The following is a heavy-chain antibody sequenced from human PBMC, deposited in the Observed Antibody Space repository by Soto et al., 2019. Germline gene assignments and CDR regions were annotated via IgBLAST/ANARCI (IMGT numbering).Heavy chain of an antibody. CDR2: ISGSGGST. J-gene: IGHJ3*02. CDR1: GFTFSSYA. Sequence: EVQLLESGGGLVQPGGSLRLSCAASGFTFSSYAMSWVRQAPGKGLEWVSAISGSGGSTYYADSVKGRFTISRDNSKNTLYLQMNSLRAEDTAVYYCAKDFSPITMIVVVTLGAFDIWGQGTMVTVSS. CDR3: AKDFSPITMIVVVTLGAFDI. D-gene: IGHD3-22*01. V-gene: IGHV3-23*01.